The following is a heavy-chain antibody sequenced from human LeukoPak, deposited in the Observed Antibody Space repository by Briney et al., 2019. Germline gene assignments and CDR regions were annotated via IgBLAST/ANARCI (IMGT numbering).Heavy chain of an antibody. J-gene: IGHJ5*02. D-gene: IGHD6-6*01. Sequence: SVKVSCKASGGTFSSYAISWVRQAPGQGLEWMGGIIPIFGTANYAQKFRGRVTITADESTSTAYMELSSLRSEDTAVYYCARGGGIAALSNWFDPWGQGTLVTVSS. CDR3: ARGGGIAALSNWFDP. CDR1: GGTFSSYA. V-gene: IGHV1-69*13. CDR2: IIPIFGTA.